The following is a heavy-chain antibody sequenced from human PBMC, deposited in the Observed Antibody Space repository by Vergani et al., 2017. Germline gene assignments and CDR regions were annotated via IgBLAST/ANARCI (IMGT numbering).Heavy chain of an antibody. D-gene: IGHD5-18*01. Sequence: QVQLVQSGAEVKKPGSSVKVSCKASGGTFSSYTISWVRQAPGQGLEWMGRIIPILGIANYAQKFQGRVTITADKSTNTAYMELSSLRSEDTAVYYCASAGNRRYSYGWDYWGQGTLVTVSS. J-gene: IGHJ4*02. CDR2: IIPILGIA. CDR1: GGTFSSYT. CDR3: ASAGNRRYSYGWDY. V-gene: IGHV1-69*02.